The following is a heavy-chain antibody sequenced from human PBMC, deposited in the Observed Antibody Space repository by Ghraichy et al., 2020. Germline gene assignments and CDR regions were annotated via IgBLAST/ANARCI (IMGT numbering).Heavy chain of an antibody. J-gene: IGHJ4*02. D-gene: IGHD5-12*01. CDR1: GASISSGSFY. CDR3: ARDRYSGYDFNY. V-gene: IGHV4-31*03. CDR2: IYYSGRT. Sequence: SLNISCTVSGASISSGSFYWSWIRQHPGKGLEWVGYIYYSGRTYYNPSLKSRVTISVDTSKNQFSLKLSSVTAADTAVYYCARDRYSGYDFNYWGQGTLVTVSS.